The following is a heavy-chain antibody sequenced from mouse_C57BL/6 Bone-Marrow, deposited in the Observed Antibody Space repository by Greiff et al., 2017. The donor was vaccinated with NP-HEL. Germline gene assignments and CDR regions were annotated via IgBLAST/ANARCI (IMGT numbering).Heavy chain of an antibody. Sequence: EVKLVESGGDLVKPGGSLKLSCAASGFTFSSYGMSWVRQTPDKRLEWVATISSGGSYTYYPDSVKGRFTISRDNAKNTLYLQMSSLKSEDTAMYYCARHGASLHYFDYWGQGTTLTVSS. CDR3: ARHGASLHYFDY. V-gene: IGHV5-6*01. CDR1: GFTFSSYG. J-gene: IGHJ2*01. CDR2: ISSGGSYT. D-gene: IGHD6-1*01.